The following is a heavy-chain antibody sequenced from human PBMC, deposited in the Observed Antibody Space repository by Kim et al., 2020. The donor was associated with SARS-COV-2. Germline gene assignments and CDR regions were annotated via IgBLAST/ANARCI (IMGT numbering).Heavy chain of an antibody. Sequence: SGPTLVKPTQTLTLTCTFSGFSLSTSGMCVSWIRQPPGKALEWLARIDWDDDKYYSTSLKIRLTISKDTSKNQVVLTMTNMDPVDTATYYCARIGCPGAPHYYDSSEVDYWGQGTLVTVSS. J-gene: IGHJ4*02. CDR2: IDWDDDK. CDR1: GFSLSTSGMC. CDR3: ARIGCPGAPHYYDSSEVDY. D-gene: IGHD3-22*01. V-gene: IGHV2-70*11.